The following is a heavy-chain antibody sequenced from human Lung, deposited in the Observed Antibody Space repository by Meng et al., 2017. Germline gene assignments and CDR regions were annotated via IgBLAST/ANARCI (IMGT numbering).Heavy chain of an antibody. CDR2: INHSGST. V-gene: IGHV4-34*01. Sequence: QVQVQQWGAGLLKPSETLSLTGVVSGGSFSDYYWSWIRQPPGKGLEWIGEINHSGSTNYNPSLESRATISVDTSQNNLSLKLSSVTAADSAVYYCARGPTTMAHDFDYWGQGTLVTVSS. CDR1: GGSFSDYY. D-gene: IGHD4-11*01. CDR3: ARGPTTMAHDFDY. J-gene: IGHJ4*02.